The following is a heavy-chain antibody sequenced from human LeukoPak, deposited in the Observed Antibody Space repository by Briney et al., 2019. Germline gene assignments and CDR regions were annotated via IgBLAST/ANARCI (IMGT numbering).Heavy chain of an antibody. J-gene: IGHJ4*02. Sequence: TGGSLRLSCAASGFTFNSVAMSWGRQSPGKGPEWVSGISGGGDNTYYADSMKGRFTISRDNSKNTVYLQMNSLRAEDTAIYYCAKDLPSVAGTGGTDYYWGQGTLVTVSS. CDR3: AKDLPSVAGTGGTDYY. V-gene: IGHV3-23*01. CDR2: ISGGGDNT. D-gene: IGHD6-19*01. CDR1: GFTFNSVA.